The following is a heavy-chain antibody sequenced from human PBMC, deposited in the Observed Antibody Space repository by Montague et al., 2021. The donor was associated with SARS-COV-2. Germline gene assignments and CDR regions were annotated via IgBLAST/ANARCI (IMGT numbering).Heavy chain of an antibody. CDR3: ATMGLRYYYYGIDV. D-gene: IGHD3-10*01. CDR2: VDPGDSYT. CDR1: GDSFTNYW. V-gene: IGHV5-10-1*01. Sequence: QSGAEVKKPGESLRISCKGSGDSFTNYWINWVRQVPGKGLEWMGRVDPGDSYTFYTPSFQGHVTISADKSTNTAYLYWSSLKASDTAIYYCATMGLRYYYYGIDVWGRGTTVTVSS. J-gene: IGHJ6*02.